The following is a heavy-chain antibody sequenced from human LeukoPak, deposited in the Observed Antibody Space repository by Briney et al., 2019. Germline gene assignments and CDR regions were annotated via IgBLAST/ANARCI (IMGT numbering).Heavy chain of an antibody. D-gene: IGHD3-9*01. J-gene: IGHJ3*02. CDR2: LSKSENT. V-gene: IGHV4-59*01. CDR3: ARARYVNSFYAFDI. CDR1: GGSISSYY. Sequence: TASETLSLTCTVSGGSISSYYWSWIRLPPGKGLEWIGYLSKSENTNYSPSLKSRVTIFGDTSKNQFFLKLSSVTAADTAVYYCARARYVNSFYAFDIWGQGTLVTVSS.